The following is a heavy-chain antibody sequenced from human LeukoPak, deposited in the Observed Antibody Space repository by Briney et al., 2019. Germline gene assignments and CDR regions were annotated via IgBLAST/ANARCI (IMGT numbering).Heavy chain of an antibody. CDR3: AREELWFGELLAPDY. CDR1: GFTFSDYY. V-gene: IGHV3-11*06. D-gene: IGHD3-10*01. J-gene: IGHJ4*02. CDR2: ISSSSSYT. Sequence: GGSLRLSCAASGFTFSDYYMSWIRQAPGKGLEWVSYISSSSSYTNYADSVKGRFTISRDNAENSLYLQMNSLRAEDTAVYYCAREELWFGELLAPDYWGQGTLVTVSS.